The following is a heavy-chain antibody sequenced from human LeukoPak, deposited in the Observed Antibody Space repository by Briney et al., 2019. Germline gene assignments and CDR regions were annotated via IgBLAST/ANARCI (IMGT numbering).Heavy chain of an antibody. CDR2: IGSKAYGVTT. V-gene: IGHV3-49*04. J-gene: IGHJ4*02. CDR3: SKTYGDYKPYYFDY. Sequence: GGSLRLSCTASGFTLGDYAMSWVRQAPGKGLQWVGFIGSKAYGVTTEYAASVKGRFTISRDDSKSIAYLQMNSLKTEDTAVYYCSKTYGDYKPYYFDYWGQGTLVTVSS. CDR1: GFTLGDYA. D-gene: IGHD4-17*01.